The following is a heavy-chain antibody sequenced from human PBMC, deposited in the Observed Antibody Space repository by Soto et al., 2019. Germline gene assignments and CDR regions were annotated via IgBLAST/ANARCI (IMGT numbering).Heavy chain of an antibody. D-gene: IGHD3-16*02. CDR1: GFTFSSYA. J-gene: IGHJ4*02. Sequence: QAGGSLRLSCAASGFTFSSYAMHWVRQAPGKGLEWVAVISYDGSNKYYADSVKGRFTISRDNSKNTLYLQMNSLRAEDTAVYYCARDLDDYVWGSYRYSRFGFDYWGQGTLVTVSS. CDR2: ISYDGSNK. CDR3: ARDLDDYVWGSYRYSRFGFDY. V-gene: IGHV3-30-3*01.